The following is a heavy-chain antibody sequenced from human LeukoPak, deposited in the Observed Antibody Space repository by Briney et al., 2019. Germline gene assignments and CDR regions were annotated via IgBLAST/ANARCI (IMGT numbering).Heavy chain of an antibody. CDR1: GFTFSSYA. D-gene: IGHD3-22*01. CDR2: ISGSGGST. V-gene: IGHV3-23*01. CDR3: ASSSGSTLGWFDP. J-gene: IGHJ5*02. Sequence: PGGSLRFSCAASGFTFSSYAMSWVRQAPGKGLEWVSAISGSGGSTYYADSVKGRFTISRDNSKNTLYLQMNSLRAEDTAVYYCASSSGSTLGWFDPWGQGTLVTVSS.